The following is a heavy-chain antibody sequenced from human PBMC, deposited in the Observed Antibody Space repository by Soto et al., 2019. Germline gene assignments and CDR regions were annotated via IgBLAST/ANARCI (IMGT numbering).Heavy chain of an antibody. V-gene: IGHV3-48*02. Sequence: GGSWRVSWAASGFTFSSYRMNWVRQAPGKGLEWVSYISSSSSTIYYADSVKGRFTISRDNAKNSLYLQMNSLRDEDTAVYYCARVRVFGSVLLEWLLYRWENWFDPLGHGT. CDR3: ARVRVFGSVLLEWLLYRWENWFDP. J-gene: IGHJ5*02. D-gene: IGHD3-3*01. CDR1: GFTFSSYR. CDR2: ISSSSSTI.